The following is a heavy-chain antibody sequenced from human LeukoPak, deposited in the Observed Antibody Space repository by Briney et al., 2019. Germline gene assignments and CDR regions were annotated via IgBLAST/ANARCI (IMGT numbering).Heavy chain of an antibody. CDR1: GFTFSSYE. D-gene: IGHD6-13*01. V-gene: IGHV3-48*03. CDR3: ARQRPGYSPR. CDR2: ISSSGSTI. J-gene: IGHJ4*02. Sequence: PGGSLRLSCAASGFTFSSYEMNWVRQAPGKGLEWVSYISSSGSTIYYADSVKGRFTISRDNAKNSLYLQMNSLRAEDTVVYYCARQRPGYSPRWGQGTLVTVSS.